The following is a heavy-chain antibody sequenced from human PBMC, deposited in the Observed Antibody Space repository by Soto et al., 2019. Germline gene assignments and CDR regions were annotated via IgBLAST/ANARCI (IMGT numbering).Heavy chain of an antibody. Sequence: PGESLKISCKGSGYSFTSYWIGWVRQMPGKGLEWMGIIYPGDSDTRYSPSFQGQVTISADKSISTAYLQWSSLKASDTAMYYCARHRRGAAAYLYYYYMDVWGKGTTVTVSS. V-gene: IGHV5-51*01. J-gene: IGHJ6*03. CDR2: IYPGDSDT. D-gene: IGHD6-13*01. CDR3: ARHRRGAAAYLYYYYMDV. CDR1: GYSFTSYW.